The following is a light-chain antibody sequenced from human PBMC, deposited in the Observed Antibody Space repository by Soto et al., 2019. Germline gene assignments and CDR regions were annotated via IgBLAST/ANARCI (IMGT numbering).Light chain of an antibody. V-gene: IGKV3-20*01. CDR1: HTISSSY. CDR2: GAS. J-gene: IGKJ1*01. Sequence: EIVLTQSPGTLSLSPVERATLSCMASHTISSSYLAWYQQKPGQAPRLLIYGASNRATGIPDSLSGSGSGTDFTLTISRLEPEDFAVYYCQQYGSPGTFGQGTKVDIK. CDR3: QQYGSPGT.